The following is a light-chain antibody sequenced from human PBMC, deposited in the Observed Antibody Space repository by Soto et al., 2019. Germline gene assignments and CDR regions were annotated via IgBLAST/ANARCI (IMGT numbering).Light chain of an antibody. J-gene: IGKJ4*01. CDR3: QQYNNWPLT. V-gene: IGKV3-15*01. Sequence: ILMTQSPATLSVSTGESATLSCRASHRVSSYLAWYQQKPGQAPRLLIFGASTRATGIPARFSGSGSGTVFTLTISSLQSEDFAVYFCQQYNNWPLTFGGGTKVEIK. CDR2: GAS. CDR1: HRVSSY.